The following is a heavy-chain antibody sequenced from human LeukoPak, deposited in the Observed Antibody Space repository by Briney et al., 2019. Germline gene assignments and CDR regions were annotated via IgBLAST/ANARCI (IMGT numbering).Heavy chain of an antibody. J-gene: IGHJ4*02. D-gene: IGHD5-12*01. V-gene: IGHV3-74*01. CDR2: INSDGSST. CDR1: GFTFSSYS. CDR3: ARGTSRKNGYSGDDPY. Sequence: SLRLSCAASGFTFSSYSMNWVRQAPGKGLVWVSRINSDGSSTSNADSVKGRFTISRDNAKNTLYLQMDSLRAEDTAVYYCARGTSRKNGYSGDDPYWGQGTLVSVSS.